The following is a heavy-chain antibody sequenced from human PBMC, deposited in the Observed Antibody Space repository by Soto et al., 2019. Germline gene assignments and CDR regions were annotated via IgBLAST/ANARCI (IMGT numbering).Heavy chain of an antibody. V-gene: IGHV3-23*01. J-gene: IGHJ6*02. D-gene: IGHD2-8*01. CDR3: AKTRGAMIYAISVYGMDV. CDR1: GFSFSSFA. CDR2: ISGSADST. Sequence: EVQLLESGGGFIHPGGSLRLSCAASGFSFSSFAMNWVRQAPGKGLERVSIISGSADSTFYADSGKGRFTISRDNSKSTLYLQINSLRAEDTAVYYCAKTRGAMIYAISVYGMDVWGQGTTVTASS.